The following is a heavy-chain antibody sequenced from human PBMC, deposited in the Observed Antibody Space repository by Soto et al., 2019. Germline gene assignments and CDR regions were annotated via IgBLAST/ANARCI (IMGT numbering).Heavy chain of an antibody. CDR2: MNPDSGDT. V-gene: IGHV1-8*01. CDR3: ARSRGGNVVDFDD. CDR1: GYTITSYD. Sequence: QVQLVQSGAEVKEPGASVKVSCKASGYTITSYDINWVRQATGQGLEWMGWMNPDSGDTGYVQKFQGRVSMTRDTSISTAYMELSSLRSEDTALYYCARSRGGNVVDFDDCGQGNLVTVSS. J-gene: IGHJ4*02. D-gene: IGHD2-21*01.